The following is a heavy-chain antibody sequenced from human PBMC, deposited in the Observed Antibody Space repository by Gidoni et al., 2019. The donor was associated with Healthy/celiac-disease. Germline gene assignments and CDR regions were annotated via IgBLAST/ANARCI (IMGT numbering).Heavy chain of an antibody. CDR1: GFTFSRYG. CDR3: AKSRGIFGVTPTYYFDY. CDR2: ISYDGSNK. D-gene: IGHD3-3*01. V-gene: IGHV3-30*18. J-gene: IGHJ4*02. Sequence: QVQLVESGGGVVQPGRSLRLSCAASGFTFSRYGMHWVRQAPGKGLEWVAVISYDGSNKYDADSVKGRFTISRDNSKNTLYLQMNSLRAEDTAVYYCAKSRGIFGVTPTYYFDYWGQGTLVTVSS.